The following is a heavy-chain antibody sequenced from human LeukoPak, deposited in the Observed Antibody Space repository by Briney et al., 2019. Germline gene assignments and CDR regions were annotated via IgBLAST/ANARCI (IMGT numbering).Heavy chain of an antibody. Sequence: TLSLTCTVSGGSISSGDYYWSWIRQPPGKGLEWIGYIYYSGSTYYNPSLKSRVTISVDTSKNQFSLKLSSVTAADTAVYYCARVSIAAAGVDYWGQGTLVTVSS. D-gene: IGHD6-13*01. CDR2: IYYSGST. J-gene: IGHJ4*02. CDR1: GGSISSGDYY. CDR3: ARVSIAAAGVDY. V-gene: IGHV4-30-4*08.